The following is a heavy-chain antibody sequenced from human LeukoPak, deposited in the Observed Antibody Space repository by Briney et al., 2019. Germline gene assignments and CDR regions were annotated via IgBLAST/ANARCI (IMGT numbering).Heavy chain of an antibody. D-gene: IGHD3-16*02. CDR3: TTDPAFMITFGGVIVLPYYYYGRDV. Sequence: GGSLRLSCAASGFTFSNAWMSWVRQAPGKGLEWVGRIKSKTDGGTTDYAAPVKGRFTISRDDSKNTLYLQMNSLKTEDTAVYYCTTDPAFMITFGGVIVLPYYYYGRDVGAQGPTVTVSS. V-gene: IGHV3-15*01. CDR2: IKSKTDGGTT. J-gene: IGHJ6*02. CDR1: GFTFSNAW.